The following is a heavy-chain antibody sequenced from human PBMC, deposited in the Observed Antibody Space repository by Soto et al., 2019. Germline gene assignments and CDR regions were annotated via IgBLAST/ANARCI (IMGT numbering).Heavy chain of an antibody. J-gene: IGHJ4*02. V-gene: IGHV1-69*06. Sequence: GASVKVSRNPSGVSFNRRDMRWVRHAPGKVLEWWGGIIRMFGTPNYAEKFQDRVTITADKSTGTAYLELSSLTSEDTAVYYCATSEGRDGNSFAYWGPGPLVTVSS. CDR1: GVSFNRRD. D-gene: IGHD1-26*01. CDR2: IIRMFGTP. CDR3: ATSEGRDGNSFAY.